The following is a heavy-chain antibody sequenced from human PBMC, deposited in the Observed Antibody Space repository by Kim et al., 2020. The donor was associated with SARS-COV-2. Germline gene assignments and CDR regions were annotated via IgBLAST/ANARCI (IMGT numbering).Heavy chain of an antibody. D-gene: IGHD3-9*01. Sequence: SETLSLTCTVSGGSISSSSYYWGWFRQPPGKGLEWIGSIYYSGSTYYNPSLKSRVTISVDTSKNQFSLKLSPVTAADTAVYYCARAPAGRGDILTGYYHSVYYYFDYWGQGTVVTVSS. CDR3: ARAPAGRGDILTGYYHSVYYYFDY. V-gene: IGHV4-39*01. J-gene: IGHJ4*02. CDR2: IYYSGST. CDR1: GGSISSSSYY.